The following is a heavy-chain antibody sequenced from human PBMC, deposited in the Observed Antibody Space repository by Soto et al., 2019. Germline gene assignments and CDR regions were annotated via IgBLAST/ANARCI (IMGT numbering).Heavy chain of an antibody. Sequence: ASVKVSCKASGCTFTSYYMHWVRQAPGQGLEWMGIINPSGGSTSYAQKFQGRVTMTRDTSTSTVYMELSSLRSEDTAVYYCARDLDRYSSGWYGEMNWFDPWGQGTLVTVSS. CDR1: GCTFTSYY. V-gene: IGHV1-46*01. CDR2: INPSGGST. D-gene: IGHD6-19*01. CDR3: ARDLDRYSSGWYGEMNWFDP. J-gene: IGHJ5*02.